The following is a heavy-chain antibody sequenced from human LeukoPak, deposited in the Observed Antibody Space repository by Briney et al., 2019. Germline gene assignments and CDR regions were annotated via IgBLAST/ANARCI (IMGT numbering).Heavy chain of an antibody. J-gene: IGHJ4*02. CDR1: GNSVSSSYY. CDR3: AGQHDANGYYFY. V-gene: IGHV4-38-2*01. D-gene: IGHD3-22*01. Sequence: SETLSLTCAVTGNSVSSSYYRGWIRPAPREGLEWIGSIYHSGSTYYNPSLRSRVTIAVDTSKHRFSLKMSSVTAADTAVYYCAGQHDANGYYFYWGQGTLVTVSS. CDR2: IYHSGST.